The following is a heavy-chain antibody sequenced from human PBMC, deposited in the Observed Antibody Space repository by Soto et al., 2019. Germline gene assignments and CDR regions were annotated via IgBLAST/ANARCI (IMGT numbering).Heavy chain of an antibody. V-gene: IGHV3-66*01. CDR3: ARENYYYGMDV. J-gene: IGHJ6*02. Sequence: ESGGGLVQPGGSLRLSCAASGFTVGLNFMTWVRQAPGKGLEWVSVINGGGTTYYADSVKGRFSISRDDSKNTLYLQMNNLRVEDTAVYYCARENYYYGMDVWGQGTTVTVSS. CDR2: INGGGTT. CDR1: GFTVGLNF.